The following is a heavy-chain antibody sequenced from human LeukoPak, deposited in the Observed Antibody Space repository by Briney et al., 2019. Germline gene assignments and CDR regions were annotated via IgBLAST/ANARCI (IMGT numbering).Heavy chain of an antibody. CDR1: GFTFSDYA. CDR3: ANQPLGYCSSTSCPFDY. D-gene: IGHD2-2*01. CDR2: ISGSGGST. Sequence: GGSLRLSCVASGFTFSDYAMSWVRQAPGKGLEWVSAISGSGGSTYYADSVKGRFTISRDNSKNTLYLQMNSLRAEDTAVYYCANQPLGYCSSTSCPFDYWGQGTLVTVSS. V-gene: IGHV3-23*01. J-gene: IGHJ4*02.